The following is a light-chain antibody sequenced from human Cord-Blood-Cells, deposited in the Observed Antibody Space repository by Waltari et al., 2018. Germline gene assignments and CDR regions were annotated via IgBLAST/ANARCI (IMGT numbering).Light chain of an antibody. Sequence: DIQMTQSPSSLSASVGDRVTITCQASQDISNYLNWYQQKPGKAHKLLIYDASNLETGVPSRFSGSVSGTDFTFTISSLQPEDIATYYCQQYDNLFTFGPGTKVDIK. CDR2: DAS. V-gene: IGKV1-33*01. J-gene: IGKJ3*01. CDR3: QQYDNLFT. CDR1: QDISNY.